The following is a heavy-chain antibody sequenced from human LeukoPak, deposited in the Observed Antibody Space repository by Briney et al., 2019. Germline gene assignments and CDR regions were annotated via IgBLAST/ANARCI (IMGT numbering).Heavy chain of an antibody. J-gene: IGHJ4*02. D-gene: IGHD3-22*01. CDR1: GGSISSSDYY. CDR3: ARHRASSRGGSGYSQGGSDY. CDR2: IYYSGST. V-gene: IGHV4-39*01. Sequence: PSETLSLTCTVSGGSISSSDYYWGWIRQPPGKGLEWIGSIYYSGSTYYNPSLKSRVTISVDTSKNQFSLNLSSVTAADTAVYYCARHRASSRGGSGYSQGGSDYWGQGTLVTVSS.